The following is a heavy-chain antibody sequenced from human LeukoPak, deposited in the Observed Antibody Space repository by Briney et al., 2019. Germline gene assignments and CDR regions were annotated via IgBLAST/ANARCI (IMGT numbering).Heavy chain of an antibody. CDR1: GYTFTDYS. J-gene: IGHJ5*02. D-gene: IGHD3-9*01. Sequence: ASVKVSCKASGYTFTDYSIYWVRQAPGQGLELMGWINPKSGGSICTQKFQGRVTLTRDTSITTAYMEVSRLRSDDTAVYYCARHPETGSWGQGTLVTVSS. CDR3: ARHPETGS. CDR2: INPKSGGS. V-gene: IGHV1-2*02.